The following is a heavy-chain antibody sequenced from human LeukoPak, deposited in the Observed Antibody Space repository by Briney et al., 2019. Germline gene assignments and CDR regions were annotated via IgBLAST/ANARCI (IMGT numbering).Heavy chain of an antibody. CDR3: ARVDYGDYLGY. CDR2: ISGSGGST. V-gene: IGHV3-23*01. CDR1: GFTFSNAW. D-gene: IGHD4-17*01. Sequence: GALRLSCAASGFTFSNAWMSWVRQAPGKGLEWVSAISGSGGSTYYADSVKGRFTISRDNAKNSLYLQMNSLRAEDTAVYYCARVDYGDYLGYWGQGTLVTVSS. J-gene: IGHJ4*02.